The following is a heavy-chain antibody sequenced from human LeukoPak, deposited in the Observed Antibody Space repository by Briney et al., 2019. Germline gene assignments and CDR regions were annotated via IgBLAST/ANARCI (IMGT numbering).Heavy chain of an antibody. CDR3: ARIGDDSSGYFRFSGDYFDY. J-gene: IGHJ4*02. V-gene: IGHV3-21*01. CDR2: ISSSSSYI. CDR1: GFTFSSYS. Sequence: GGSLRLSCAASGFTFSSYSMNWVRQAPGKGLEWVSSISSSSSYIYYADSVKGRFTISRDNAKNSLYLQMNSLRAEDTAVYYCARIGDDSSGYFRFSGDYFDYWGQGTLVTVSS. D-gene: IGHD3-22*01.